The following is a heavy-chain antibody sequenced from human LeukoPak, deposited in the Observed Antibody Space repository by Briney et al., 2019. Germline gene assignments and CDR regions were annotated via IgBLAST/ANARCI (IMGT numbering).Heavy chain of an antibody. D-gene: IGHD6-19*01. CDR2: ISYDGSQA. V-gene: IGHV3-30*03. CDR1: GFTFTNYG. J-gene: IGHJ4*02. CDR3: ARDHGSSGWYETVDY. Sequence: GGSLRLSCAASGFTFTNYGIHWVRQAPGKGLDWVAVISYDGSQAYYADSVKGRFTISRDNSKNTLYLQMNSLRAEDTAVYYCARDHGSSGWYETVDYWGQGTLVTVSS.